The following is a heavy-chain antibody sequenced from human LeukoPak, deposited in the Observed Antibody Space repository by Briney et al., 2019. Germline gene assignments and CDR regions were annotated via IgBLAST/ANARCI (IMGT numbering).Heavy chain of an antibody. V-gene: IGHV3-7*01. CDR2: IKQDGSEK. J-gene: IGHJ4*02. CDR3: ARPTYTSGCDF. Sequence: GGSLRLSCTASGFTFSTYRMNWVRQAPGKGLEWVANIKQDGSEKYYVDSVKGRFTISRDNAKNSLYLQMNGLRAEDTAVYYCARPTYTSGCDFWGQGTLVTVSS. CDR1: GFTFSTYR. D-gene: IGHD6-19*01.